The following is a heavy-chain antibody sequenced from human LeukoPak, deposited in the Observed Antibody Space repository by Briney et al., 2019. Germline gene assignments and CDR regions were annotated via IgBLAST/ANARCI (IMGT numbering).Heavy chain of an antibody. J-gene: IGHJ4*02. V-gene: IGHV3-66*01. CDR1: RFTVSSNF. CDR3: VKDWDMAPGY. D-gene: IGHD2-15*01. Sequence: GGSLRLSCAASRFTVSSNFMSWVRQAPGKGLEWVSVIYSGGSTYYADSVKGRFTISRDNSKNTLYLQMNSLRVDDTAVYYCVKDWDMAPGYWGQGTLVTVSS. CDR2: IYSGGST.